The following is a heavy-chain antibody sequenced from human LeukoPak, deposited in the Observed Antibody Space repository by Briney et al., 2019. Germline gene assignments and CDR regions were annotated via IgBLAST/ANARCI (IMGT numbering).Heavy chain of an antibody. D-gene: IGHD2-2*02. J-gene: IGHJ5*02. CDR1: GGSISSGGYS. CDR3: ASAGCSSTRCYKTDLFDP. CDR2: IDHSGST. Sequence: SQTLSLTCADPGGSISSGGYSSSWIRQPPRKGLEWIGYIDHSGSTYYNPSLKSRVTISVDRSKNQSSLKLSSVTAADTAVYYCASAGCSSTRCYKTDLFDPWGQGTLVTVSS. V-gene: IGHV4-30-2*01.